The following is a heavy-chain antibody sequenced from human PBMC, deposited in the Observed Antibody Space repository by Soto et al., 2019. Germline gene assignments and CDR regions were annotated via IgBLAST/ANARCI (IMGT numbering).Heavy chain of an antibody. J-gene: IGHJ4*02. D-gene: IGHD2-15*01. CDR1: GGSGSSGSYY. V-gene: IGHV4-61*01. Sequence: QVQLQESGPGLVKPSETLSLTCTVSGGSGSSGSYYWRWIRQPPGKGLEWIGYIYYSGSTNYNPSIKSRVTISVDTSKNQFSLKLRSVTAADTAVYYCASYAKGYCSGGSCYGRNYFDYWGQGTLVTVSS. CDR2: IYYSGST. CDR3: ASYAKGYCSGGSCYGRNYFDY.